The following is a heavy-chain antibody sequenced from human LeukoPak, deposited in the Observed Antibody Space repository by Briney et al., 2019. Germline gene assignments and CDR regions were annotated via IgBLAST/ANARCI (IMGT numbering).Heavy chain of an antibody. CDR1: GYTFTSYA. CDR2: INAGNGNT. V-gene: IGHV1-3*01. Sequence: ASVKVSCKASGYTFTSYAMHGVRQAPGHRLEWMGWINAGNGNTKYSQKFQGRVTITRDTSASTAYMELSSLRSEDKAVYYWAREKSGVRGVITKHNWFDPWGQGTLVTVSS. CDR3: AREKSGVRGVITKHNWFDP. J-gene: IGHJ5*02. D-gene: IGHD3-10*01.